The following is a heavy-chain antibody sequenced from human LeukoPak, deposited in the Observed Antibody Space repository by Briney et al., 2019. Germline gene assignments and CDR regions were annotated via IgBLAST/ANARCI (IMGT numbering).Heavy chain of an antibody. CDR1: GFTSSSYA. CDR2: ISGSGGST. Sequence: GGSLRLSCAASGFTSSSYAMSWVRQAPGKGLEWVSAISGSGGSTYYADSVKGRFTISRDNSKNTLYLQMNSLRAEDTAVYYCAKVDVLLWFGESKYFDYWGQGTLVTVSS. V-gene: IGHV3-23*01. D-gene: IGHD3-10*01. CDR3: AKVDVLLWFGESKYFDY. J-gene: IGHJ4*02.